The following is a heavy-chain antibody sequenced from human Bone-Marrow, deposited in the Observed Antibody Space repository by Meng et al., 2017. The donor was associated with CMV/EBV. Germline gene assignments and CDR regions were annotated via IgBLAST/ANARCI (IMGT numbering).Heavy chain of an antibody. CDR1: GGSISSSSYY. CDR3: ASRAERRWGYYFDY. D-gene: IGHD1-1*01. CDR2: IYYSGST. Sequence: GSLRLSCTVSGGSISSSSYYWGWIRQPPGKGLEWIGSIYYSGSTYYNPSLKSRVTISVDTSKNQFSLKLSSVTAADTAVYYCASRAERRWGYYFDYWGQGTLVTVSS. V-gene: IGHV4-39*07. J-gene: IGHJ4*02.